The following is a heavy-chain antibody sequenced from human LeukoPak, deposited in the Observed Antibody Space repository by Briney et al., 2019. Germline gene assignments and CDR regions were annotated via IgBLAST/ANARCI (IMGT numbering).Heavy chain of an antibody. CDR2: IYYSGST. Sequence: SETLSLTCTVSGGSISSSSYYWGWIRQPPGKGLEWIGSIYYSGSTYYNPSFKSRVTISVDTSKNQFSLKLSSVTAADTAVYYCARSGAFWSDYPNWFDPWGQGTLVTVSS. CDR1: GGSISSSSYY. V-gene: IGHV4-39*07. D-gene: IGHD3-3*01. CDR3: ARSGAFWSDYPNWFDP. J-gene: IGHJ5*02.